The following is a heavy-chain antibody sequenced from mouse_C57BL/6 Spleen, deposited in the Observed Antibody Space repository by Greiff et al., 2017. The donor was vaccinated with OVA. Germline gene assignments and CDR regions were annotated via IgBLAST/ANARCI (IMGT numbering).Heavy chain of an antibody. V-gene: IGHV1-55*01. CDR1: GYTFTSYW. D-gene: IGHD2-3*01. CDR3: AREDDGYYVRAMDY. Sequence: QVQLQQSGAELVKPGASVKMSCKASGYTFTSYWITWVKQRPGQGLEWIGDIYPGSGSTNYNEKFKSKATLTVDTSSSTAYMQLSSLTSEDSAVYYCAREDDGYYVRAMDYWGQGTSVTVSS. CDR2: IYPGSGST. J-gene: IGHJ4*01.